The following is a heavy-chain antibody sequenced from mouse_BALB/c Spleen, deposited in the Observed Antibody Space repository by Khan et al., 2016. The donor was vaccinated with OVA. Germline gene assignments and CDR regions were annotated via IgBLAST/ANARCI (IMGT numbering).Heavy chain of an antibody. CDR3: ARGNWAWFAY. D-gene: IGHD4-1*01. V-gene: IGHV5-17*02. J-gene: IGHJ3*01. CDR1: GFPFSSFG. Sequence: EVHLVESGGGLVQPGGSRKLSCAASGFPFSSFGMHWVRQAPEKGLEWVADISSDSNNIYYADTLKGRFTISRDNPKNTLFLQMTSLRSEDTAMYYCARGNWAWFAYWGQGTLVTVSA. CDR2: ISSDSNNI.